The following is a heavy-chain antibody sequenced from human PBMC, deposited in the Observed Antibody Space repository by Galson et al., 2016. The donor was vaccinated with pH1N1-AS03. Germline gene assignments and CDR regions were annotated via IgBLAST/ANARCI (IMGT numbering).Heavy chain of an antibody. V-gene: IGHV5-51*01. Sequence: QSGAEVKKPGESLKISCKASGYSFTNYWIAWVRQMPGKGLEWMGIIFPGEFDTRYSPSFQGQVTISADKSISTAYLEWSSLTASDTAMYYCAGSFTCGWNAYDAADIWGQGTLVTVSS. CDR1: GYSFTNYW. CDR3: AGSFTCGWNAYDAADI. D-gene: IGHD1-1*01. J-gene: IGHJ3*02. CDR2: IFPGEFDT.